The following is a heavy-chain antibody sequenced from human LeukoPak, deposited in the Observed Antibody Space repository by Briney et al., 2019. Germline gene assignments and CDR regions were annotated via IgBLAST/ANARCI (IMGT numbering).Heavy chain of an antibody. V-gene: IGHV5-10-1*01. D-gene: IGHD1-26*01. J-gene: IGHJ1*01. CDR3: ARHLMMGAPAHFQH. CDR1: GYSFNSYW. CDR2: IDPSDSYT. Sequence: GESLKIFCKGSGYSFNSYWISWVRQMPGKGLEWRGRIDPSDSYTNFSPPFQGHVTIPADKSLSTAHLPCSRPKASGTALYFFARHLMMGAPAHFQHWGQGTLVTVSS.